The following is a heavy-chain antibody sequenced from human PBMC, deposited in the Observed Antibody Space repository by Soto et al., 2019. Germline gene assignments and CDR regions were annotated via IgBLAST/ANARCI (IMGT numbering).Heavy chain of an antibody. V-gene: IGHV4-39*01. J-gene: IGHJ6*02. D-gene: IGHD4-17*01. Sequence: PSETLSLTCTVSGGSISSSSYYWGWIRQPPGKGLEWIGSIYYSGSTYYNPSLKSRVTISVDTSKNQFSLKLSSVTAADTAVYYCARPNDYGDYYYGMDVWGQGTTVTVSS. CDR1: GGSISSSSYY. CDR2: IYYSGST. CDR3: ARPNDYGDYYYGMDV.